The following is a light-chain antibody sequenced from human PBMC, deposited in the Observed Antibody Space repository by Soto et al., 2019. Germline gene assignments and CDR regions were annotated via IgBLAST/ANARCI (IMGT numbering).Light chain of an antibody. Sequence: QSVLTQPPSASGSPGQSVTISCTGTSSDIGGYNYVSWYQQHPGKAPKFMIYEVSKRSSGVPDRFSGSKSGNTASLTVSGLQAEDEADYYCSSYAGSNLYVFGTGTKLTVL. J-gene: IGLJ1*01. CDR2: EVS. CDR3: SSYAGSNLYV. V-gene: IGLV2-8*01. CDR1: SSDIGGYNY.